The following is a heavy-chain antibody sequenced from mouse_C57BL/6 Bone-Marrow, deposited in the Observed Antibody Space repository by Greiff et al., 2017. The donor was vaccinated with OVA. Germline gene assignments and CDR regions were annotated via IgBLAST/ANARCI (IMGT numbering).Heavy chain of an antibody. CDR3: ARHTLIKENAMDY. Sequence: DVMLVESGGDLVKPGGSLKLSCAASGFTFSSYGMSWVRQTPDKRLEWVATISSGGSYTYYPDSVKGRFTISRDNAKNTLYLQMSSLKSEDTAMYYCARHTLIKENAMDYWGQGTSVTVSS. D-gene: IGHD1-2*01. CDR2: ISSGGSYT. J-gene: IGHJ4*01. CDR1: GFTFSSYG. V-gene: IGHV5-6*02.